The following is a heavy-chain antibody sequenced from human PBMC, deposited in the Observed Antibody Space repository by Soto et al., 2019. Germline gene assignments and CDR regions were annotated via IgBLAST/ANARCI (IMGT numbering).Heavy chain of an antibody. D-gene: IGHD6-13*01. V-gene: IGHV1-3*01. Sequence: ASVKVSCKASGYTFTSYAMHWVRQAPGQRLEWMGWINAGNGNTKYSQKFQGRVTITRDTSASTAYMELSSLRSEDTAVYYCARARIAAAGTIAYWCQGTLLTLSS. CDR3: ARARIAAAGTIAY. CDR1: GYTFTSYA. CDR2: INAGNGNT. J-gene: IGHJ4*02.